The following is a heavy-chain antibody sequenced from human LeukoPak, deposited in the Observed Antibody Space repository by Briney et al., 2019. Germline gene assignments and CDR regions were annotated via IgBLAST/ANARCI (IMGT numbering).Heavy chain of an antibody. J-gene: IGHJ6*03. Sequence: SETLSLTCTVSGGSISTYYWSWIRQPPGKGLEWIGYIYYSGNTNYNPSLKSRVTISVDTSKNRFSLKLSSVTAADTAVYYCARASSSSGWYTVYYMDVWGKGTTVTVSS. V-gene: IGHV4-59*01. D-gene: IGHD6-19*01. CDR2: IYYSGNT. CDR3: ARASSSSGWYTVYYMDV. CDR1: GGSISTYY.